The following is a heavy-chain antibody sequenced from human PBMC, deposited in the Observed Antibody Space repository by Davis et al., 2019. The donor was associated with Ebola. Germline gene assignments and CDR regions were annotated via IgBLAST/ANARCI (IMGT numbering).Heavy chain of an antibody. CDR3: ARDGATVTTIPPYFDY. CDR2: ISGSGGST. Sequence: GESLKISCAASGFTFNNYAMSWVRQAPGKGLEWVSAISGSGGSTYYADSVKGRFTISRDNSKNTLYLQMNSLRAEDTAVYYCARDGATVTTIPPYFDYWGQGTLVTVSS. D-gene: IGHD4-11*01. J-gene: IGHJ4*02. CDR1: GFTFNNYA. V-gene: IGHV3-23*01.